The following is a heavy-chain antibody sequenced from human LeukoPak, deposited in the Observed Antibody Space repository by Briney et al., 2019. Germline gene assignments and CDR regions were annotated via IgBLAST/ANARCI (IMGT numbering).Heavy chain of an antibody. D-gene: IGHD4-23*01. Sequence: GGSLRLSCAASGFTFSSYAMHWVRQAPGKGLEWVAVISYDGSNKYYADSVKGRFTISRDNSKNTLYLQMNSLRAEDTAVYYCAKPSVGNSYFDYWGQGTLVTVSS. CDR2: ISYDGSNK. V-gene: IGHV3-30*04. CDR3: AKPSVGNSYFDY. J-gene: IGHJ4*02. CDR1: GFTFSSYA.